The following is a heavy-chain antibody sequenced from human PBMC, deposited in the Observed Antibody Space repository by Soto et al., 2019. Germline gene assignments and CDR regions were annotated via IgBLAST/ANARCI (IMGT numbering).Heavy chain of an antibody. Sequence: EVQLVESGGGLIKPGGSLRLSCAASGFTFSSYSMNWVRQAPGKGLEWVSSISSSSSYIYYADSVKGRFTISRDNAKNSLYLQMNSLRAEDTAVYYCARGDYYDSSGYYYEVDDYYGMDVWGQGTTVTVSS. D-gene: IGHD3-22*01. CDR3: ARGDYYDSSGYYYEVDDYYGMDV. V-gene: IGHV3-21*01. J-gene: IGHJ6*02. CDR2: ISSSSSYI. CDR1: GFTFSSYS.